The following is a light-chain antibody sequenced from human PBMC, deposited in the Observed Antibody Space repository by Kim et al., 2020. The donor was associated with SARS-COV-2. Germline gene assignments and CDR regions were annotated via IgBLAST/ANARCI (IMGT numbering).Light chain of an antibody. CDR2: EVN. CDR3: SSYADSNNVL. J-gene: IGLJ2*01. CDR1: TSDVGGYNS. V-gene: IGLV2-8*01. Sequence: GQSVTISCTGTTSDVGGYNSVSWYQQHPGKAPKVMIYEVNKRPSGVPDRFSGSKSGNTASLTVSGRQAEDEAEYYCSSYADSNNVLFGGGTQLTVL.